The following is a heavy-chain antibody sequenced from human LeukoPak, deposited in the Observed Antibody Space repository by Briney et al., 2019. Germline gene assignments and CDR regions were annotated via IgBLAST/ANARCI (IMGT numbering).Heavy chain of an antibody. CDR2: IKQDGIEK. CDR3: AREAMVRGVPDAFDI. CDR1: GFSFRSYW. V-gene: IGHV3-7*01. Sequence: GGSLRLSCAASGFSFRSYWMDWVRQTPEKGLEWVANIKQDGIEKYFVDSVKGRFAISRDNAKNSLYLQMNNLRAEDTAVYYCAREAMVRGVPDAFDIWGQGTVVTVSS. D-gene: IGHD3-10*01. J-gene: IGHJ3*02.